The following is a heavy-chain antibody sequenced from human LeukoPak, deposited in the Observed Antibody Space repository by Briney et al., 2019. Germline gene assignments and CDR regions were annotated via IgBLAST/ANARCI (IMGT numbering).Heavy chain of an antibody. CDR2: IYYSGST. V-gene: IGHV4-59*01. CDR3: AREGSGSYGFDY. D-gene: IGHD3-10*01. J-gene: IGHJ4*02. CDR1: GGSISSYY. Sequence: NPSETLSLTCTVSGGSISSYYWSWIRQPPGKGLEWIGYIYYSGSTNYNPSLKSRVTISVDTSKNQFSLKLSSVTAADTAVYYCAREGSGSYGFDYWGQGTLVTVSS.